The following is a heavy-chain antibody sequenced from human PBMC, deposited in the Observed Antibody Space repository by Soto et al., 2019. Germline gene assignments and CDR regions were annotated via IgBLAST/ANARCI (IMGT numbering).Heavy chain of an antibody. J-gene: IGHJ3*02. CDR1: GGTISSYY. D-gene: IGHD3-3*01. CDR3: ARGRISITIFGVVTEDAFDI. V-gene: IGHV4-59*01. Sequence: SESLSLTCTVSGGTISSYYWSWIRQPPGKGLEWIGYIYYSGSTNYNPSLKSRVTISVDTSKNQFSLKLSSVTAADTAVYYCARGRISITIFGVVTEDAFDIWGQGTMVTVSS. CDR2: IYYSGST.